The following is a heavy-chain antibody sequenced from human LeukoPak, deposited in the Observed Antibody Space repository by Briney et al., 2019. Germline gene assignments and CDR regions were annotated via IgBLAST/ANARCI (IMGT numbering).Heavy chain of an antibody. CDR3: ARDPSNTVGRNIYFDY. J-gene: IGHJ4*02. V-gene: IGHV1-18*01. D-gene: IGHD1-14*01. Sequence: PERLGWISAYDGRTNYAQNLQGRLTLTTDTSTTTAYMELRSLTSDDTAVYYCARDPSNTVGRNIYFDYWGQGTLVTVSS. CDR2: ISAYDGRT.